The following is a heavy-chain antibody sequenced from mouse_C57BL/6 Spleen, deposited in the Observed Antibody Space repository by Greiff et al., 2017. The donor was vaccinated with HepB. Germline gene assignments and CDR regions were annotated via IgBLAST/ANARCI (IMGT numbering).Heavy chain of an antibody. CDR1: GYAFSSYW. D-gene: IGHD4-1*01. CDR3: ANKLGPYYAMDY. Sequence: QVHVKQSGAELVKPGASVKISCKASGYAFSSYWMNWVKQRPGKGLEWIGQIYPGDGDTNYNGKFKGKATLTADKSSSTAYMQLSSLTSEDSAVYFCANKLGPYYAMDYWGQGTSVTVSS. J-gene: IGHJ4*01. CDR2: IYPGDGDT. V-gene: IGHV1-80*01.